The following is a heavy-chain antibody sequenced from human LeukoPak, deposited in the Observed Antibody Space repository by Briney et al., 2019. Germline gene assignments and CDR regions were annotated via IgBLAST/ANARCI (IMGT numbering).Heavy chain of an antibody. J-gene: IGHJ4*02. CDR3: ARVTWWGKIDY. D-gene: IGHD2-15*01. Sequence: PSETLSLTCTVSGGSISSYYWSWIRQPAGKGLGWIGRIYTSGSTNYNPSLKSRVTMSVDTSKNQFSLKLSSVTAADTAVYYCARVTWWGKIDYWGQGTLVTVSS. CDR1: GGSISSYY. V-gene: IGHV4-4*07. CDR2: IYTSGST.